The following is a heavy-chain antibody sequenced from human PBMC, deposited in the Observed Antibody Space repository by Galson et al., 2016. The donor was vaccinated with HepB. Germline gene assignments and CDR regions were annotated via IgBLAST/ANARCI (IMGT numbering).Heavy chain of an antibody. CDR2: IWSDGSIK. Sequence: SLRLSCAASGFTLSTYSINWVRQAPGKGLEWVALIWSDGSIKHNADSVKGRFTISRDNSESTVYLQMNSLRVEDTAVYYCARDRLGGRPTYYYYYDMDVWGQGTTVTVSS. CDR3: ARDRLGGRPTYYYYYDMDV. V-gene: IGHV3-33*08. CDR1: GFTLSTYS. J-gene: IGHJ6*02. D-gene: IGHD5-12*01.